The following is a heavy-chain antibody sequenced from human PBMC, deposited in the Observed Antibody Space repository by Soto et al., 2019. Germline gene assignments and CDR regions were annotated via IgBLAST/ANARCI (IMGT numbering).Heavy chain of an antibody. Sequence: SETLSLTCPVSGFYISSYYWSWIRQPPGKGLEWIGYIYHSGSTYYNPSLKSRVTISVDRSKNQFSLKLSSVTAADTAVYYCARVPSPWGQGTLVTVS. CDR3: ARVPSP. V-gene: IGHV4-30-2*01. CDR1: GFYISSYY. CDR2: IYHSGST. J-gene: IGHJ5*02.